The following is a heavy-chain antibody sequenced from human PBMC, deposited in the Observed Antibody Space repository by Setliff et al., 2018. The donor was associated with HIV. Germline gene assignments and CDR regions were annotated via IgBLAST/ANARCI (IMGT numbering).Heavy chain of an antibody. CDR2: IYPGDSVT. D-gene: IGHD2-21*02. CDR1: GYTFTNYW. Sequence: PGESLKISCKASGYTFTNYWIGWVRQMPGKGLEWIGVIYPGDSVTRYGPSFEGQVSISADRSTTTAYLQWSSLKASDTAIYYCTRRRRAPGTADLEAYWGQGTLVTVSS. J-gene: IGHJ4*02. V-gene: IGHV5-51*01. CDR3: TRRRRAPGTADLEAY.